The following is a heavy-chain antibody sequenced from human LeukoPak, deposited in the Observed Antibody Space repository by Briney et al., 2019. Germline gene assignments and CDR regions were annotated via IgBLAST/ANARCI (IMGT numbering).Heavy chain of an antibody. CDR3: APAYVWGSFRTFNY. D-gene: IGHD3-16*02. J-gene: IGHJ4*02. CDR2: ISSGGTT. V-gene: IGHV4-39*01. Sequence: SETLSLTCTVYGGSISSSASYWGWIRQPPGKGLEWVGSISSGGTTYYNPSLKSRVTISVDTSKNQFSLKLSSVTAADMAVYYCAPAYVWGSFRTFNYWGQGTLVTVSS. CDR1: GGSISSSASY.